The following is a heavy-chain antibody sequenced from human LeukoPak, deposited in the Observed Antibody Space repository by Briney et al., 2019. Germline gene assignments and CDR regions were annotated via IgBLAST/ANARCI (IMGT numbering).Heavy chain of an antibody. V-gene: IGHV4-59*01. CDR1: AGSISSYY. Sequence: SETLSPTCTVSAGSISSYYWSWIRQPPGKGLEWIGYIYYSGSTNYNPSLKSRVTISVDTSKNQFSLKLSSVTAADTAVYYCARSYYYGSGSYYNGGAAPYYYYYYMDVWGKGTTVTVSS. CDR2: IYYSGST. D-gene: IGHD3-10*01. CDR3: ARSYYYGSGSYYNGGAAPYYYYYYMDV. J-gene: IGHJ6*03.